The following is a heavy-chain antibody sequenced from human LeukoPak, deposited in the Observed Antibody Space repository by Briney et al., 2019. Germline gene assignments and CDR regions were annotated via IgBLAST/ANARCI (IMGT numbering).Heavy chain of an antibody. V-gene: IGHV4-30-4*01. CDR1: GGSISSGDYY. J-gene: IGHJ4*02. D-gene: IGHD2-2*01. CDR2: IYYSGST. CDR3: ARGHCRSTTCPFDG. Sequence: KPSQTLSLTCIVSGGSISSGDYYWSWIRQPPGKGLEWIGYIYYSGSTYYNPSLKSRVTISVDTSKNQFSLKLSSVTASDTAVYYCARGHCRSTTCPFDGWGQGTLVTVSS.